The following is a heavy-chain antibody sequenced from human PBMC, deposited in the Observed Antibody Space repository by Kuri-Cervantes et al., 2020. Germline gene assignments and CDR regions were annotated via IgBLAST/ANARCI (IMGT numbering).Heavy chain of an antibody. J-gene: IGHJ4*02. CDR1: GYTFTSYA. CDR3: ARGFRAVAGTIDH. Sequence: ASVKVSCKASGYTFTSYAMHWVRQAPGQRLEWMGWINAGNGNTKYSQKFQGRVTITRDTSASTAYMELSSLRSEDTAVYYCARGFRAVAGTIDHWGQGTLVTVSS. D-gene: IGHD6-19*01. CDR2: INAGNGNT. V-gene: IGHV1-3*01.